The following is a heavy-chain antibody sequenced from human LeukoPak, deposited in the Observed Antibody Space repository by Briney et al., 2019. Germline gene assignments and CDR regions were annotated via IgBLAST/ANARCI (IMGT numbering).Heavy chain of an antibody. Sequence: SETLSLTCAVYGGSFSGYYWSWIRQPPGKGLEWIGEINHSGSTNYNPSLKSRVTISVGTSKNQFSLKLSSVTAADTAVYYCARGTMGYYRGYYYYYYMDVWGKGTTVTVSS. CDR2: INHSGST. CDR3: ARGTMGYYRGYYYYYYMDV. V-gene: IGHV4-34*01. J-gene: IGHJ6*03. CDR1: GGSFSGYY. D-gene: IGHD3-3*01.